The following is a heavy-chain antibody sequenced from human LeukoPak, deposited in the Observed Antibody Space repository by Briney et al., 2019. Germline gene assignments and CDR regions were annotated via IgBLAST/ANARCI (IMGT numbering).Heavy chain of an antibody. D-gene: IGHD3-22*01. CDR2: IISIFGTA. V-gene: IGHV1-69*13. J-gene: IGHJ4*02. CDR1: GGTFSSYA. Sequence: SVKVSCKASGGTFSSYAISWVRQAPGQGLEWMGGIISIFGTANYAQKFQGRVTITADESTSTAYMELSSLRSEDTAVYYCARGPAPDSSGYQYYFDYWGQGTLVTVSS. CDR3: ARGPAPDSSGYQYYFDY.